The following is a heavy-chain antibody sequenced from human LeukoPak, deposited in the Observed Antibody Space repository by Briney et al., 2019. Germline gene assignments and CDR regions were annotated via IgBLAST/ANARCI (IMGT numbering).Heavy chain of an antibody. CDR2: ISSSSSYI. D-gene: IGHD4-17*01. CDR1: GFTFSSYS. J-gene: IGHJ3*02. Sequence: GRSLRLSCAASGFTFSSYSMNWVRQAPGKGLEWVSSISSSSSYIYYADSVKGRFTISRDNAKNSLYLQMNSLRAEDTAVYYCAKCGGEHYAFDIWGQGTMVTVSS. CDR3: AKCGGEHYAFDI. V-gene: IGHV3-21*01.